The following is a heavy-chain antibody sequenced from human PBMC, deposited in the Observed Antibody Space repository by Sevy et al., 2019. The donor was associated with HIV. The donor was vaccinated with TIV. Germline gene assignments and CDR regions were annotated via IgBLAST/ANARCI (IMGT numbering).Heavy chain of an antibody. J-gene: IGHJ4*02. CDR1: GFTFSNAW. Sequence: GGSLSLSCAASGFTFSNAWMSWVRQAPGKGLEWVGRIKSKTDGGTTDYAAPVKGRFTISRDDSKNTLYLQMNSLKTEDTDVYYCTTVIGSGTDLGGYFEYWGQGTLVTVSS. CDR3: TTVIGSGTDLGGYFEY. D-gene: IGHD3-10*01. V-gene: IGHV3-15*01. CDR2: IKSKTDGGTT.